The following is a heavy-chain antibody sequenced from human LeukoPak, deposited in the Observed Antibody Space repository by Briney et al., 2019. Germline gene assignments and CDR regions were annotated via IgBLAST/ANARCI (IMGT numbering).Heavy chain of an antibody. CDR3: ARDPSSIAAPWMAFDI. J-gene: IGHJ3*02. CDR1: GGSISSSHW. D-gene: IGHD6-6*01. V-gene: IGHV4-4*02. CDR2: IYHSGST. Sequence: PSGTLSLTCAVSGGSISSSHWWSWVRQPPEKGLEWIGEIYHSGSTNYNPSFMSRVTISVDKSKNQFSLKLSSVTAADTAVYYCARDPSSIAAPWMAFDIWGQGTMVTVSS.